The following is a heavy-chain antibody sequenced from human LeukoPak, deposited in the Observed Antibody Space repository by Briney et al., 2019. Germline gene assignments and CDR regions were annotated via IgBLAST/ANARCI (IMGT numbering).Heavy chain of an antibody. CDR3: ASRRGPGYSSSWYAGY. Sequence: GGSLRLSCAASGFTFSSYSMNWVRHAPGKGLEWVSSISSSSSYIYYADSVKGRFTISRDNAKNSLYLQMNSLRAEDTAVYYCASRRGPGYSSSWYAGYWGQGTLVTVSS. D-gene: IGHD6-13*01. J-gene: IGHJ4*02. CDR2: ISSSSSYI. V-gene: IGHV3-21*01. CDR1: GFTFSSYS.